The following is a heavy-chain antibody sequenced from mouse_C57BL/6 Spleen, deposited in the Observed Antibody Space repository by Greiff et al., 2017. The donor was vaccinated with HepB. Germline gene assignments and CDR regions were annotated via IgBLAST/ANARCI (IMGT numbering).Heavy chain of an antibody. CDR1: GFNIKDYY. Sequence: EVQGVESGAELVRPGASVKLSCTASGFNIKDYYMHWVKQRPEQGLEWIGRIDPEDGDTEYAPKFQGKATMTADTSSNTAYLQLSSLTSEDTAVYYCTFYYGSSYYFDYWGQGTTLTVSS. D-gene: IGHD1-1*01. CDR3: TFYYGSSYYFDY. J-gene: IGHJ2*01. CDR2: IDPEDGDT. V-gene: IGHV14-1*01.